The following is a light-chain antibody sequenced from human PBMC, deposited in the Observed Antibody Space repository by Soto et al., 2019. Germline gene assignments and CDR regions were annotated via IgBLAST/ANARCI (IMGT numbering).Light chain of an antibody. CDR2: DVS. V-gene: IGLV2-11*01. J-gene: IGLJ2*01. Sequence: QSVLTQPRSVSGAPGQSVTISCTGTSSDVGASNSVSWYQQQPGEVPQVMIYDVSQRPAGVPDRFSGSKSANTASLTISGLQAEDEAVYFCCSYTASSPVLLGGGTKLTVL. CDR1: SSDVGASNS. CDR3: CSYTASSPVL.